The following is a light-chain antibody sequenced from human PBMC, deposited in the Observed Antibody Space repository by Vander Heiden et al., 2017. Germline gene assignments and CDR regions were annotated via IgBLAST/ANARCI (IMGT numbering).Light chain of an antibody. CDR1: QSVSSY. J-gene: IGKJ4*01. CDR3: QQRSNWPLT. CDR2: DAS. V-gene: IGKV3-11*01. Sequence: ILLTPSPATLSLSPGERATLPCRASQSVSSYLAWYQQKPGQAPRLLIYDASNRATGIPARFSGSGSGTDFTLTISSLEPEDFAVYYCQQRSNWPLTFGGGTKVEIK.